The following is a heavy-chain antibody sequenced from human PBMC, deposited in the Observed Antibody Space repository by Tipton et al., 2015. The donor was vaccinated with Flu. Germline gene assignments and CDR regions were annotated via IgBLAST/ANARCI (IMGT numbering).Heavy chain of an antibody. V-gene: IGHV4-39*07. CDR3: ARRDYSNYVSDPKNWFDP. J-gene: IGHJ5*02. Sequence: TLSLTCSVSGSSIRSSNYYWGWIRQPPGKGLEWIGNIFYSGNTYHNPSLKSRVTISVDTSKNHFSLKLSSVTAADTAVYYCARRDYSNYVSDPKNWFDPWGQGTLVTVSS. CDR2: IFYSGNT. CDR1: GSSIRSSNYY. D-gene: IGHD4-11*01.